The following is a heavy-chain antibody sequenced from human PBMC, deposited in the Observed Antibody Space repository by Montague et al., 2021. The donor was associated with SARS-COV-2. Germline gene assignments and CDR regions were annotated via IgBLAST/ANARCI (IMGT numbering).Heavy chain of an antibody. CDR3: AGGYINGQN. J-gene: IGHJ4*02. CDR1: GASISSGDFY. D-gene: IGHD5-12*01. Sequence: SQTLSLTCTVSGASISSGDFYWNWIRQPPGKGLEWIGYIFYSGSTYYNPSLKSRVTISVDTSKNQVSLKLSSVTAADTAVYYCAGGYINGQNWGQGTLVTVSS. V-gene: IGHV4-30-4*01. CDR2: IFYSGST.